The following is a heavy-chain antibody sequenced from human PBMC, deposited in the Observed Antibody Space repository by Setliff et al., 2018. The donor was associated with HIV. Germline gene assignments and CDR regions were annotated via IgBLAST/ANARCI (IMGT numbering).Heavy chain of an antibody. Sequence: SETLSLTCAVSGYSISSGYYWGWIRQPPGKGLEWTGTIYHSGSTYYNPSLKSRVTISVDTSKNQFSLKLSSVTAADTAVYYCARRWSYYYDLFDYWGQGTLVTSPQ. V-gene: IGHV4-38-2*01. CDR1: GYSISSGYY. CDR2: IYHSGST. CDR3: ARRWSYYYDLFDY. D-gene: IGHD3-22*01. J-gene: IGHJ4*02.